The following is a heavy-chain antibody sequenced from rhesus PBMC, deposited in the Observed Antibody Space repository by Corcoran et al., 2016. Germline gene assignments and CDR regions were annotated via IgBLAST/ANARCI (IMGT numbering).Heavy chain of an antibody. D-gene: IGHD6-13*01. CDR3: ASGSNWSGLES. CDR1: GGSVSSSDW. J-gene: IGHJ6*01. CDR2: SIGSRRST. V-gene: IGHV4-65*01. Sequence: QVQLQESGPGLVKPSETQSLTCAVSGGSVSSSDWWSWIRQTSGKGLEWIGYSIGSRRSTYYNHSLRSRVTISAATTTTQFFLPLSSGTAADTAVYYCASGSNWSGLESWGQGVVVTVSS.